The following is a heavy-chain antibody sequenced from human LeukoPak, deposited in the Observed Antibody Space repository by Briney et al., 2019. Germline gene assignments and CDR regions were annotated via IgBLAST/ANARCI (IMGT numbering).Heavy chain of an antibody. D-gene: IGHD3-22*01. Sequence: GGSLRLSCAASGFTFSSYGMSWVRQAPGKGLEWVSAISRSGGTTYYADSVKGRFTISRDNSKNTLYLQMNSLRAEDTAVYYCARVYYDSSGYYDAFDIWGQGTMVTVSS. CDR3: ARVYYDSSGYYDAFDI. CDR1: GFTFSSYG. V-gene: IGHV3-23*01. CDR2: ISRSGGTT. J-gene: IGHJ3*02.